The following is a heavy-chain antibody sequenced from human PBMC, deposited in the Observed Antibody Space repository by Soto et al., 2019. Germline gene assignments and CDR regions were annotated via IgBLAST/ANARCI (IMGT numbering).Heavy chain of an antibody. CDR2: ISYDGFNK. CDR1: GFAFRTYG. Sequence: GGSLRLSCAATGFAFRTYGMHWVRRAPGKGLEWLAVISYDGFNKNHADSVQGRFTISRDNSKSTLYLQMSSLRAEDTAVYYCAKIITAAGTAYWGQGALVTVSS. J-gene: IGHJ4*02. V-gene: IGHV3-33*06. CDR3: AKIITAAGTAY. D-gene: IGHD6-13*01.